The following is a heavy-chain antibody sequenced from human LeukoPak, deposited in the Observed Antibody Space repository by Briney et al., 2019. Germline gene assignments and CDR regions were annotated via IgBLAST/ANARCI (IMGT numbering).Heavy chain of an antibody. CDR2: ISYDGSNK. D-gene: IGHD3-3*01. CDR3: ARDALITIFGVVIMTGGGFDY. Sequence: PGGSLRLSCAASGFTFSSYAMHWVRQAPGKGLEWVAVISYDGSNKYYADSVKGRFTISRDNSKNTLYLQMNSLRAEDTAVYYCARDALITIFGVVIMTGGGFDYWGQGTLVTVSS. CDR1: GFTFSSYA. V-gene: IGHV3-30*04. J-gene: IGHJ4*02.